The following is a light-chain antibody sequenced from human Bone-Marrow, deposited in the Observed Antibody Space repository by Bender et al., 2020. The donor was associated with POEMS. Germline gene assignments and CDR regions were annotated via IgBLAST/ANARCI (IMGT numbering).Light chain of an antibody. J-gene: IGLJ3*02. V-gene: IGLV1-44*01. CDR3: AVWDDRLNGWV. Sequence: QSVLTQPPSASGTPGQRVTISCSGGSSNIGAHAVNWYQHLPGTAPKLLTYSSHRRPSEVPDRFSGSRSGTSASLAISGLQSEDEADYYCAVWDDRLNGWVFGGGTKLTVL. CDR1: SSNIGAHA. CDR2: SSH.